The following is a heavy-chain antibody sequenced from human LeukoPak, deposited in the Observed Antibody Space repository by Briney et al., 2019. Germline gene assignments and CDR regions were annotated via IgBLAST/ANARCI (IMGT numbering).Heavy chain of an antibody. J-gene: IGHJ4*02. CDR2: INPNSGGT. V-gene: IGHV1-2*02. Sequence: GASVKVSCKASGYTFTGYFIHWVRQAPGQGLEWMGWINPNSGGTNYARKFQGRVTMTRDTSIITAYMELSRLSSDDTAVYYCARDERYDSSGYPFDYWGQGTLVTVSS. CDR3: ARDERYDSSGYPFDY. CDR1: GYTFTGYF. D-gene: IGHD3-22*01.